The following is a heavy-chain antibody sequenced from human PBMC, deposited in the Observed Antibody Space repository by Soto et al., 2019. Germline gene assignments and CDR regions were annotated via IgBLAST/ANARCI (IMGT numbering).Heavy chain of an antibody. Sequence: VESLKISCKGSGYAFINFWIGWLRQTPGKGLEWIGIIYPTNSETRYSPSFQGQVTMSVDKSTATAYLQWSSLKASDTGIYFCARPGGSGTYYKFDYWGQGTPVTVSS. CDR1: GYAFINFW. CDR3: ARPGGSGTYYKFDY. V-gene: IGHV5-51*01. D-gene: IGHD3-10*01. CDR2: IYPTNSET. J-gene: IGHJ4*02.